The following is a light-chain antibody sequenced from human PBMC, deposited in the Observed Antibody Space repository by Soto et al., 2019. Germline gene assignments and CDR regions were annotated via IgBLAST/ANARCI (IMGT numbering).Light chain of an antibody. CDR1: QSVSSY. Sequence: EIVLTQSPATLSLSPGERATLSCRASQSVSSYLAWYQQKPGQAPRLLIYDASNRATGIPARFSGSGSGTDFTLTISSLEPEDCAVSYCQPRSNWPWTFGQGTKLEIK. V-gene: IGKV3-11*01. CDR3: QPRSNWPWT. CDR2: DAS. J-gene: IGKJ2*02.